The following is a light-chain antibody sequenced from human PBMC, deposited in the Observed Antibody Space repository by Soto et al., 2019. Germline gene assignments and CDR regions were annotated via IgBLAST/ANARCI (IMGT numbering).Light chain of an antibody. CDR3: QQYYSDPGFT. CDR1: QGISSY. V-gene: IGKV1-8*01. CDR2: AAS. Sequence: AIRMTQSPSALSASTGDRVTITCRASQGISSYLAWYQQKPGKAPKLLIYAASTLQSRVPSRFSGSGSGTDFTLAISCLQSEDFATYYCQQYYSDPGFTFGRGTKVDIK. J-gene: IGKJ3*01.